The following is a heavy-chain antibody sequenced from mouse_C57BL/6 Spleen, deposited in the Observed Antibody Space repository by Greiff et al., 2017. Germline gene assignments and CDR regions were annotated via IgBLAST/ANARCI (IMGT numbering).Heavy chain of an antibody. Sequence: EVMLVESGGGLVKPGGSLKLSCAASGFTFSSYTMSWVRQTPEKRLEWVATISGSGGNTYYPDSVKGRFTISRDNAKNTLYLQMSSLRSEDTALYYCARPLLGYFDYWGQGTTLTVSS. D-gene: IGHD1-2*01. CDR1: GFTFSSYT. CDR2: ISGSGGNT. J-gene: IGHJ2*01. V-gene: IGHV5-9*01. CDR3: ARPLLGYFDY.